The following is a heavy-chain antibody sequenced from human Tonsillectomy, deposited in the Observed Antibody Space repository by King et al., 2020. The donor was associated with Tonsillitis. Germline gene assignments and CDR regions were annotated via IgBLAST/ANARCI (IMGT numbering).Heavy chain of an antibody. D-gene: IGHD6-6*01. CDR2: IYSDGAT. V-gene: IGHV3-53*04. CDR3: AMISRSSSPYYYYGMDV. J-gene: IGHJ6*02. Sequence: QLVQSGGGLVQPGGSLRVSCAASGFTVSSNYVTWVRQAPGKGLEWVSVIYSDGATYYADSVKGRFTISRHNSKSTLYLQMNSLRAEDTAVYYCAMISRSSSPYYYYGMDVWGQGATVTVS. CDR1: GFTVSSNY.